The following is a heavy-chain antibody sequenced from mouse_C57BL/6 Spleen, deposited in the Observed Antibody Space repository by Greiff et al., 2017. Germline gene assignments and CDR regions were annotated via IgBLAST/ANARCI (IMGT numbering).Heavy chain of an antibody. CDR1: GFTFTDYY. D-gene: IGHD2-4*01. CDR3: ARSYDYDAWFAY. J-gene: IGHJ3*01. CDR2: IRNKANGYTT. V-gene: IGHV7-3*01. Sequence: EVKLEESGGGLVQPGGSLSLSCAASGFTFTDYYMSWVRQPPGKALEWLGFIRNKANGYTTEYSASVKGRFTISRDNSQSILYLQMNALRAEDSATYYCARSYDYDAWFAYWGQGTLVTVSA.